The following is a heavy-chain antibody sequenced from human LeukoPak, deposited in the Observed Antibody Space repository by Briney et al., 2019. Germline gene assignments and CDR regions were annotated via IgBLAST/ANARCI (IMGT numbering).Heavy chain of an antibody. D-gene: IGHD2-2*02. Sequence: PSETLSLTCAVYGGSFSGYYWSWIRQPPGKGLEWIGEINHSGSTNYNPSLKSRVTISVDTSKNQFSLKLSSVTAADTAVYYCAREGIGVPAAIGGISLAHCCDPWGQGTLVNVSS. CDR1: GGSFSGYY. V-gene: IGHV4-34*01. CDR3: AREGIGVPAAIGGISLAHCCDP. CDR2: INHSGST. J-gene: IGHJ5*02.